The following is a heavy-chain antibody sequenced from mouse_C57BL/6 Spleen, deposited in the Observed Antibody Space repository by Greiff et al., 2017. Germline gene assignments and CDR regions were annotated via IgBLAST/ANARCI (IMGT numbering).Heavy chain of an antibody. J-gene: IGHJ2*01. CDR2: IDPSDSYT. V-gene: IGHV1-50*01. D-gene: IGHD1-1*01. CDR1: GYTFTSYW. Sequence: QVQLQQPGAELVKPGASVKLSCKASGYTFTSYWMQWVKQRPGQGLEWIGEIDPSDSYTNYNQKFKGKATLTVDTSSSTAYMQLSGLTSEDSAVYYCARTYYGACDYWGKGTTRTVSS. CDR3: ARTYYGACDY.